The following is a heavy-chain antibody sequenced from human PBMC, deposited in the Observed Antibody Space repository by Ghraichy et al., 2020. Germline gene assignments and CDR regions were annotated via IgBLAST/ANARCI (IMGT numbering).Heavy chain of an antibody. Sequence: ETLSLTCTVSGGSISSSTYYWGWIRQPPGKGLEWIGSIYYSGSTYYNPSLKSRVTISVDTSKNQFSLKLSSVIAADTAVYYCARQYYYGSVTHSRDFDYWGQGTLLTVSS. CDR2: IYYSGST. CDR1: GGSISSSTYY. V-gene: IGHV4-39*01. J-gene: IGHJ4*02. CDR3: ARQYYYGSVTHSRDFDY. D-gene: IGHD3-10*01.